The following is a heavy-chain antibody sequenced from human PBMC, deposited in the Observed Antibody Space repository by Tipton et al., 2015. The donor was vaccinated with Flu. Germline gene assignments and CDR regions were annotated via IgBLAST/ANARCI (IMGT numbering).Heavy chain of an antibody. V-gene: IGHV4-34*01. CDR1: GGSFSGYY. D-gene: IGHD1-1*01. Sequence: TLSLTCAVYGGSFSGYYWSWIRQPPGKGLEWIGEINHSGTTYYNPSLKSRVTISVDSSKNEFSLTLASLTAADTAVYYCARDLWNDRRAYYYYGVDVWGQGTTVTVSS. CDR3: ARDLWNDRRAYYYYGVDV. CDR2: INHSGTT. J-gene: IGHJ6*02.